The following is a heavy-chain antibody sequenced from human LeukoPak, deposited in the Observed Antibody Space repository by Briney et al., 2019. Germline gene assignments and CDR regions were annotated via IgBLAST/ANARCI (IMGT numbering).Heavy chain of an antibody. V-gene: IGHV1-69*05. D-gene: IGHD3-16*01. CDR3: ARDRGIWGSYLDY. Sequence: ASVKVSCKASGGTFSSYAISWVRQAPGQGLEWMGGIIPIFGTAHYAQKFQGRVTITTDESTSTAYMELSSLRSEDTAVYYCARDRGIWGSYLDYWGQGTLVTVSS. CDR2: IIPIFGTA. J-gene: IGHJ4*02. CDR1: GGTFSSYA.